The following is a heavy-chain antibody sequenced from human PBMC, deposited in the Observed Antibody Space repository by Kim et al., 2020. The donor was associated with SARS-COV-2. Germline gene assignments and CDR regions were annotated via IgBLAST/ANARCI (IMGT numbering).Heavy chain of an antibody. Sequence: GGSLRLSCAASGFTFSSYDMHWVRQATGKGLEWVSAIGTAGDTYYPGSVKGRFTIFRENAKNSLYLQMNSLRAGDTAVYYCARAFRGTTVTARPQNEYWYFDLWGRGTLVAVSS. V-gene: IGHV3-13*01. CDR1: GFTFSSYD. D-gene: IGHD4-17*01. CDR2: IGTAGDT. J-gene: IGHJ2*01. CDR3: ARAFRGTTVTARPQNEYWYFDL.